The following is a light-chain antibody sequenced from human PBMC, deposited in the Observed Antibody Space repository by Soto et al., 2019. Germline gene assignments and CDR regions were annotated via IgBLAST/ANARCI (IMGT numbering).Light chain of an antibody. CDR3: QQRANWPLT. J-gene: IGKJ4*01. CDR2: DAS. Sequence: PGERATLSCRASQSVSSYLAWYQQKPGQAPRLLIYDASSRATGIPARFSGSGSGTDFTLTISSLEPEDFAVYYCQQRANWPLTFGGGTKVEIK. V-gene: IGKV3-11*01. CDR1: QSVSSY.